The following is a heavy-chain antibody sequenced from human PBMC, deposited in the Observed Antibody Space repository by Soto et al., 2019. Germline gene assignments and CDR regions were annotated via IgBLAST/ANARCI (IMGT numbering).Heavy chain of an antibody. D-gene: IGHD1-26*01. V-gene: IGHV3-48*01. CDR2: ISSSSSTI. CDR3: ARDGPSVVGATTYAFDT. CDR1: GFTFSSYS. J-gene: IGHJ3*02. Sequence: EVQLVESGGGLVQPGGSLRLCYAASGFTFSSYSMNWVRQAPGKGLEWVSYISSSSSTIYYADSVKGRFTISRDNAKNSLYLQMNSLRAEDTAVYYCARDGPSVVGATTYAFDTWGQGTMVTVSS.